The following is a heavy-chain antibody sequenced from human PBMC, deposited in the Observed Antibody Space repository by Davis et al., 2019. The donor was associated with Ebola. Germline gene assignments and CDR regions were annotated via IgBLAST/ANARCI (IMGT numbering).Heavy chain of an antibody. V-gene: IGHV3-74*01. J-gene: IGHJ4*02. Sequence: PGGSLRLSCAASGFTFSSYWMHWVRQVPGKGLVWVSRINSDGSSTSYADSVKGQFTISRDNAKNTLYLQMNSLRAEDTAVYYCTRGDHVWGSYRAFDYWGQGTLVTVSS. D-gene: IGHD3-16*02. CDR3: TRGDHVWGSYRAFDY. CDR2: INSDGSST. CDR1: GFTFSSYW.